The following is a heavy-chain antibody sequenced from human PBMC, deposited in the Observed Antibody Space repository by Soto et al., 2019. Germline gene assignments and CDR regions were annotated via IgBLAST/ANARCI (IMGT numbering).Heavy chain of an antibody. CDR3: AAVRGAYYDSSGYPHENWFDP. CDR2: IVVGSGNT. Sequence: ASVKVSCKASGFTFTSSAVQWVRQARGQRLEWIGWIVVGSGNTNYAQKFQERVTITRDMSTSTAYMELSSLRSEDTAVYYCAAVRGAYYDSSGYPHENWFDPWGQGTLVTVS. J-gene: IGHJ5*02. D-gene: IGHD3-22*01. V-gene: IGHV1-58*01. CDR1: GFTFTSSA.